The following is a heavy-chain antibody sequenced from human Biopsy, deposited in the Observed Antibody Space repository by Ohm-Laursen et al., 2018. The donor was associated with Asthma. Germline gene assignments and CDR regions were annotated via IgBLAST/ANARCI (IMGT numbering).Heavy chain of an antibody. CDR1: GASITSSAYY. V-gene: IGHV4-61*08. CDR3: AGFCSGGNCPDH. CDR2: IHYSGST. J-gene: IGHJ4*02. D-gene: IGHD2-15*01. Sequence: SDTLSLTCTVSGASITSSAYYWTWIRQPPGKGLEWIGNIHYSGSTYSNPSLKSRVTISVDTSKKQIPLRLSSVIAADTAVYYCAGFCSGGNCPDHWGQGTLVTVSS.